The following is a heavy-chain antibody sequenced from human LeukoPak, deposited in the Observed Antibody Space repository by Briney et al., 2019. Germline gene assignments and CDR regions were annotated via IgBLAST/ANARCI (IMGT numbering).Heavy chain of an antibody. CDR2: IYPGDSDT. CDR3: ARTQGLAAAHFDY. CDR1: GYSFTSYW. V-gene: IGHV5-51*01. J-gene: IGHJ4*02. D-gene: IGHD6-13*01. Sequence: GESLKISCKGSGYSFTSYWIGWVRQMPGEGLEFMGIIYPGDSDTRYSPSFQGQVTISADKSITTAYLQWSSLETSDSAMYYCARTQGLAAAHFDYWGQGTLVTVSS.